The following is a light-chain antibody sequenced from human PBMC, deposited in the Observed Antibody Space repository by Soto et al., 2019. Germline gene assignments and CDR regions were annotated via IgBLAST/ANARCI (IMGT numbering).Light chain of an antibody. V-gene: IGLV2-11*01. J-gene: IGLJ1*01. Sequence: QSVLTQPRSVSRSPGQSVTISCTGTSSDDGGYNYVSWYQQHPGKAPKLMIYDVSKRPSGVPDRFSGSKSGNTASLTISGLQAEDEADYYCCSYAGSYTFYVFGTGTKVTVL. CDR3: CSYAGSYTFYV. CDR1: SSDDGGYNY. CDR2: DVS.